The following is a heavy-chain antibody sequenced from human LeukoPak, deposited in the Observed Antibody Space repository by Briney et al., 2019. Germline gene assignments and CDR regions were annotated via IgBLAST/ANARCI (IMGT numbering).Heavy chain of an antibody. CDR1: GYTFTSYG. V-gene: IGHV1-69*13. J-gene: IGHJ4*02. Sequence: GASVKVSCKASGYTFTSYGISWVRQAPGQGLEWMGGIIPIFGTANYAQKFQGRVTITADESTSTAYMELSSLRSEDTAVYYCARSPVTMIVVGYYFDYWGQGTLVTVSS. D-gene: IGHD3-22*01. CDR3: ARSPVTMIVVGYYFDY. CDR2: IIPIFGTA.